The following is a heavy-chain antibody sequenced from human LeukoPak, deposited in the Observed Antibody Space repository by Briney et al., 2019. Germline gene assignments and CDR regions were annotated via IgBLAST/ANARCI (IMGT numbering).Heavy chain of an antibody. CDR1: GFTFSSYW. J-gene: IGHJ4*02. Sequence: PGGSLRLSCAASGFTFSSYWMSWVRPAPGKGLEWVANIKQGGSEKYYVDSVKGRFTISRDNAKNSLYLQMNSLRAEDTDVYYCGRIERTSYYDFWSGYYTCFYFDYWGQGTLVTVSS. CDR2: IKQGGSEK. CDR3: GRIERTSYYDFWSGYYTCFYFDY. D-gene: IGHD3-3*01. V-gene: IGHV3-7*01.